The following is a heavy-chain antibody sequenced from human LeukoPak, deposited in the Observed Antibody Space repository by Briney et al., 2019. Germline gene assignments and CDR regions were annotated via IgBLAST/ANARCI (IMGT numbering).Heavy chain of an antibody. J-gene: IGHJ5*02. CDR3: ARDRGDGYNPGWFDP. V-gene: IGHV1-46*01. CDR1: GYTFTSYY. CDR2: INPSGGST. Sequence: GASVKVSRKASGYTFTSYYMHWVRQAPGQGLEWMGIINPSGGSTSYAQKFQGRVTMTRDTSTSTAYMELRSLRSDDTAVYYCARDRGDGYNPGWFDPWGQGTLVTVSS. D-gene: IGHD5-24*01.